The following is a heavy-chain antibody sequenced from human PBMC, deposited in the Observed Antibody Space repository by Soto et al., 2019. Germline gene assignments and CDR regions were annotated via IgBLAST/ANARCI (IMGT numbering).Heavy chain of an antibody. CDR2: ISGSGDST. CDR1: GFTFSTYA. J-gene: IGHJ6*02. CDR3: AKERIPAAIRYYYYGMDV. D-gene: IGHD2-2*02. Sequence: GGSLRLSCAASGFTFSTYAMSWVRQAPGKGLEWVSAISGSGDSTYYADSVKGRFTISRDNSKNTLYLQVNSLRAEDTAVYHCAKERIPAAIRYYYYGMDVWGQGTTVTVSS. V-gene: IGHV3-23*01.